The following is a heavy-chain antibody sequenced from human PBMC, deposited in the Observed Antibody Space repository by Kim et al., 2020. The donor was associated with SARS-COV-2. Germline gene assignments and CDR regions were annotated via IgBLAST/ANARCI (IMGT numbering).Heavy chain of an antibody. D-gene: IGHD6-13*01. CDR3: AREGGIAAAGTDYYYGMDV. J-gene: IGHJ6*02. Sequence: GGSLRLSCAASGFTFSSYEMNWVRQAPGKGLEWVSYISSSGSTIYYADSVKGRFTISRDNAKNSLYLQMNSLRAEDTAVYYCAREGGIAAAGTDYYYGMDVWGQGTTVTVSS. CDR2: ISSSGSTI. CDR1: GFTFSSYE. V-gene: IGHV3-48*03.